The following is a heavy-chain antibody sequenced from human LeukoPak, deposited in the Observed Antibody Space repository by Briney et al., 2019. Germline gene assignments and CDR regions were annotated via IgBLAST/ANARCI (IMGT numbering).Heavy chain of an antibody. V-gene: IGHV3-23*01. CDR1: GFTFSSYV. J-gene: IGHJ4*02. Sequence: GGSLRLSCAASGFTFSSYVMNWVRQAPGRGLEWVSGISDSGGGTYYADSVRGRFTISRDNSKNTLYLQMNSLRAEDTAVYYCAKLPGRAADYWGQGTLVTVSS. CDR2: ISDSGGGT. CDR3: AKLPGRAADY.